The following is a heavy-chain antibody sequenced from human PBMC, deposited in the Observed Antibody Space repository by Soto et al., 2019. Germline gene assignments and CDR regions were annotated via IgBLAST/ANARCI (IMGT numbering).Heavy chain of an antibody. V-gene: IGHV4-39*01. D-gene: IGHD6-25*01. Sequence: PSETLSLICTVSGGSISSSSYYWGWIRQPPGKGLEWIGSIYYSGSTYYNPSLKSRVTISVDTSKNQFSLKLSSVTAADTAVYYCARRGRGRLWNWFDPWGQGTLVTVSS. J-gene: IGHJ5*02. CDR1: GGSISSSSYY. CDR3: ARRGRGRLWNWFDP. CDR2: IYYSGST.